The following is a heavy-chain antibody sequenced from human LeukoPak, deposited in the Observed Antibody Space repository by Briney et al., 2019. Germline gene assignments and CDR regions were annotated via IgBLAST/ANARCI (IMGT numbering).Heavy chain of an antibody. V-gene: IGHV3-7*05. D-gene: IGHD3-22*01. CDR1: GFAFNTYW. CDR3: ARDSIPGYDSSGYMGAFEN. J-gene: IGHJ3*02. CDR2: IKQDGSDK. Sequence: GGSLRLSCAASGFAFNTYWMTWIRQAPGKGLEWVANIKQDGSDKYYVDSVKGRFTISRDNAKNSLYLQMNSLRAEDTAVYYCARDSIPGYDSSGYMGAFENRGQGTMVTVSS.